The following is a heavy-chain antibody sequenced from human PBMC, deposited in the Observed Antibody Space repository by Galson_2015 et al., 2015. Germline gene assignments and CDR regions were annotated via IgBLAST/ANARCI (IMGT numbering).Heavy chain of an antibody. CDR3: ARAMPPGGSYYYYYYYMDV. J-gene: IGHJ6*03. CDR1: GFTFSSYG. CDR2: IWYDGSNK. D-gene: IGHD2-15*01. V-gene: IGHV3-33*01. Sequence: SLRLSCAASGFTFSSYGMHWVRQAPGKGLEWVAVIWYDGSNKYYADSVKGRFTISRDNSKNTLYLQMNSLRAEDTAVYYCARAMPPGGSYYYYYYYMDVWGKGTTVTVSS.